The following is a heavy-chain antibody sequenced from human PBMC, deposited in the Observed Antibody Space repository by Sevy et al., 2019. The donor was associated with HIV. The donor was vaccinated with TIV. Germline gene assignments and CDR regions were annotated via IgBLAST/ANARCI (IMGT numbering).Heavy chain of an antibody. CDR3: ARSPDFDWLQTYYCYYMDV. D-gene: IGHD3-9*01. J-gene: IGHJ6*03. V-gene: IGHV4-59*01. CDR1: GGSISSYY. CDR2: IYYSGST. Sequence: SETLSLTCTVSGGSISSYYWSWIRQPPGKGLEWIGYIYYSGSTNYNPSLKSRVTISVDTSKNPFSLKLSAVTAAGTVVYYCARSPDFDWLQTYYCYYMDVWGKGTTVTVSS.